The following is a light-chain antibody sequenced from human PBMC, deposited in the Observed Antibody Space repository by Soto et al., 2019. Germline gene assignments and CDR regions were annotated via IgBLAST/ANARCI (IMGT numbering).Light chain of an antibody. V-gene: IGKV3-15*01. CDR1: QDVMYD. CDR2: GAS. Sequence: EIVLTQSQAALSVSPGGRATLSCRASQDVMYDLAWYQQKPGQAPRLLVYGASTRATDAPPRFRGSGSGREFSLTISSLQSEDFATYYCQQYRSWPRTFGQGSRVESK. J-gene: IGKJ1*01. CDR3: QQYRSWPRT.